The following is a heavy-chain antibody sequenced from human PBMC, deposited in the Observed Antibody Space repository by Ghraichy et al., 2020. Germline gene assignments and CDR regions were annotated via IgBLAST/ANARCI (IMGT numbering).Heavy chain of an antibody. D-gene: IGHD2-21*01. CDR1: GFTFSSFS. J-gene: IGHJ5*02. V-gene: IGHV3-48*02. CDR3: ARGVGAIVDTTHWFDA. Sequence: GGSLRLSCEASGFTFSSFSMNWVRQAPGKGLEWVSYIKSDSSAIHYAASVRGRFTISRDNDRNSLYLQMNSLRDEDTAVYYCARGVGAIVDTTHWFDAGGQGTLVIVSS. CDR2: IKSDSSAI.